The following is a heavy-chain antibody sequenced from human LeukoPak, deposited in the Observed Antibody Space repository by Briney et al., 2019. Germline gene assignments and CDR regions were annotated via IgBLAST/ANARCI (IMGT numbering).Heavy chain of an antibody. D-gene: IGHD6-19*01. CDR3: AREGSSGQDRYAFDI. J-gene: IGHJ3*02. CDR2: MYFNSGAT. Sequence: ASVKVSCKTSGFMFTGYYVQCVRQAPGQGPEWVGWMYFNSGATRFAPKFQGRVTMTRDTSISTAYMEFSSLRSDDTAMYYCAREGSSGQDRYAFDIWGQGTMLTVSS. V-gene: IGHV1-2*02. CDR1: GFMFTGYY.